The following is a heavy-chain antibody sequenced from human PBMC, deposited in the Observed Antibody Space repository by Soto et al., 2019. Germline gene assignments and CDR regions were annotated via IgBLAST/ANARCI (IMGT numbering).Heavy chain of an antibody. CDR2: ISYDGSNK. V-gene: IGHV3-30*18. CDR1: GFTFSSYG. D-gene: IGHD6-19*01. CDR3: AKDLRPERIWQWPLV. J-gene: IGHJ4*02. Sequence: QPGGSLRLSCAASGFTFSSYGMHWVRQAPGKGLEWVAVISYDGSNKYYADSVKGRFTISRDNSKNTLYLQMNSLRAEDTAEYYCAKDLRPERIWQWPLVWGQGTLVTVSS.